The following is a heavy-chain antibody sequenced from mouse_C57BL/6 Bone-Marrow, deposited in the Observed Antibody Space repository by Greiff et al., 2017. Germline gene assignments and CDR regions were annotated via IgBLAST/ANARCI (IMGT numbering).Heavy chain of an antibody. CDR3: ARAGSEAY. CDR2: ISNGGGST. D-gene: IGHD1-1*01. J-gene: IGHJ3*01. V-gene: IGHV5-12*01. Sequence: EVKVVESGGGLVQPGGSLKLSCAASGFTFSDYYMYWVRQTPEKRLEWVAYISNGGGSTYYPDTVKGRFTISRDNANNTLYLQMGRLKSEDTAMYYCARAGSEAYWGQGTLVTVSA. CDR1: GFTFSDYY.